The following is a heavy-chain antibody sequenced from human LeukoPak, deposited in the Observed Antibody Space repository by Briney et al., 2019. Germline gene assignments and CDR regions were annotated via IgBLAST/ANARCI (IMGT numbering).Heavy chain of an antibody. CDR2: MNPNSGNT. CDR1: GYTFTSYD. J-gene: IGHJ5*02. D-gene: IGHD4-17*01. V-gene: IGHV1-8*01. CDR3: ARKVTTGYWFDP. Sequence: ASVKVSCKASGYTFTSYDINWVRQATGQGLEWMGWMNPNSGNTGYAQKFQGRVTMTRNTSISTAYMELSGLRSEDTAVYYCARKVTTGYWFDPWGQGTLVTVSS.